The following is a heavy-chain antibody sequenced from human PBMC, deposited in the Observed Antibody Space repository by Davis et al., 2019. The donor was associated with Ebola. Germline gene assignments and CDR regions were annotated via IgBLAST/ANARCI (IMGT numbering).Heavy chain of an antibody. CDR1: GGSISSSNW. CDR2: IYHSGST. J-gene: IGHJ6*02. CDR3: ARDWPGHWTYGMDV. D-gene: IGHD1-1*01. Sequence: SETLSLTCAVSGGSISSSNWWSWVRQPPGKGLEWIGEIYHSGSTNYNPSLKSRVTISVDTSKNQFSLKLSSVTAADTAVYYCARDWPGHWTYGMDVWGQGTTVTVSS. V-gene: IGHV4-4*02.